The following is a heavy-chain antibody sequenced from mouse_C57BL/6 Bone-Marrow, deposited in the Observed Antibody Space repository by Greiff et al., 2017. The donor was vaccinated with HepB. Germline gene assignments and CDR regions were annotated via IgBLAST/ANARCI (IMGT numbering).Heavy chain of an antibody. CDR1: GYSFTGYY. V-gene: IGHV1-42*01. CDR3: ARGGVGY. Sequence: EVKVVESGPELVKPGASVKISCKASGYSFTGYYMNWVKQSPEKSLEWIGEINPSTGGTTYNQKFKAKATLTVDKSSSTAYMQLKSLTSEDSAVYYCARGGVGYWGQGTSVTVSS. J-gene: IGHJ4*01. CDR2: INPSTGGT. D-gene: IGHD1-1*01.